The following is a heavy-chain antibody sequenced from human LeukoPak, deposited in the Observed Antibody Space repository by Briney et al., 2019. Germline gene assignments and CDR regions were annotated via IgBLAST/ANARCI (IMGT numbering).Heavy chain of an antibody. V-gene: IGHV3-23*05. Sequence: GGSLRLSCAASGFTFDDYAMHWVRQAPGKGLEWVSGIYSGSVTYYIDSVKGRFTISRDNSKNTLYLQMNSLRAEDSATYYCARRGYRSGSYIGEDFWGQGTLVIVSS. CDR1: GFTFDDYA. CDR3: ARRGYRSGSYIGEDF. D-gene: IGHD6-19*01. J-gene: IGHJ4*02. CDR2: IYSGSVT.